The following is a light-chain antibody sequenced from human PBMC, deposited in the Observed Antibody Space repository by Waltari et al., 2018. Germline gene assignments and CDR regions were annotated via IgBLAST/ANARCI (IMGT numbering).Light chain of an antibody. CDR1: SSTIGSNY. CDR2: KNN. CDR3: AAWDDSLSGLV. Sequence: QSVLPQPPSASGTPGQKVTISCNGSSSTIGSNYVYWYQQFPGTAPKLLIVKNNQRPSGVPDRFSDSKSGTSASLAINGLRSEDEADYYCAAWDDSLSGLVLGGGTKVTVL. V-gene: IGLV1-47*01. J-gene: IGLJ3*02.